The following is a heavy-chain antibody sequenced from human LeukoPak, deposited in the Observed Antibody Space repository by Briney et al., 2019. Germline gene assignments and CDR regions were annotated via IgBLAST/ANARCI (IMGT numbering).Heavy chain of an antibody. CDR1: GFTFSSYE. V-gene: IGHV3-48*03. J-gene: IGHJ4*02. CDR2: ISSSGTTI. Sequence: GGSLRLSCAASGFTFSSYEMNWVRQAPGKGLEWVSYISSSGTTIYYADSAKGRFTISRDNAKNSLYLQMNSLRAEDTAVYHCARNWNWDYYFDYWGQGTLVTVSS. D-gene: IGHD1-7*01. CDR3: ARNWNWDYYFDY.